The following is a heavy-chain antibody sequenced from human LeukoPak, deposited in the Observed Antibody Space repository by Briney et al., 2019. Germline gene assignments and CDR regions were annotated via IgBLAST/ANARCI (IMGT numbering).Heavy chain of an antibody. CDR1: GGSISSYY. V-gene: IGHV4-59*01. CDR2: IYYSGNT. Sequence: SETLSLTCTVSGGSISSYYWNWIRQPPGKGLEWITYIYYSGNTNYNPSLKSRVTISVDTSKNQFSLKLSSVTAADTAVYYCARDVGATPGYFDYWGQGTLVTVSS. CDR3: ARDVGATPGYFDY. J-gene: IGHJ4*02. D-gene: IGHD1-26*01.